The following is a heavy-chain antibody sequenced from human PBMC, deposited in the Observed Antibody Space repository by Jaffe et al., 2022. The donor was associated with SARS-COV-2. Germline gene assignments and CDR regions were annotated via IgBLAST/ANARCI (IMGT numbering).Heavy chain of an antibody. V-gene: IGHV3-66*02. CDR2: IYSGGST. D-gene: IGHD6-25*01. J-gene: IGHJ6*02. CDR3: ARDRRAATYYYYGMDV. CDR1: GFTVNNNY. Sequence: EVQLVESGGGLVQPGGSLRLSCAASGFTVNNNYMSWVRQAPGKGLEWVSIIYSGGSTYYADSVKGRFTISRDNSKNTLHLQMNSLRAEDTAVYYCARDRRAATYYYYGMDVWGQGTTVTVSS.